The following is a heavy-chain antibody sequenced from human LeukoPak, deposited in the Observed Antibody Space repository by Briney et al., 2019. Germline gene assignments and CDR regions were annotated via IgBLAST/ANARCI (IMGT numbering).Heavy chain of an antibody. CDR2: ISGNGGDI. V-gene: IGHV3-11*01. D-gene: IGHD3-22*01. CDR3: ANGSSFISGYSYNWFDP. Sequence: PGGSLRLSCATSGFTFGIHYMSWVRQAPGRGPEWISYISGNGGDIAYADSVKGRFTISRDNAKSFLYLQMNSLRVEDTAVYYCANGSSFISGYSYNWFDPWGQGTLVTVSS. CDR1: GFTFGIHY. J-gene: IGHJ5*02.